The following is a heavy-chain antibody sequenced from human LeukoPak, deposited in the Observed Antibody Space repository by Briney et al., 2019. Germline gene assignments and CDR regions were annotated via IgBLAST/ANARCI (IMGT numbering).Heavy chain of an antibody. V-gene: IGHV4-39*07. J-gene: IGHJ4*02. CDR3: ARTSGWSYFSIDC. Sequence: PSETLSLTCTVSGGSISSSSYYWGWIRQPPGKGLEWIGSIYYSGSTYYNPSLKSRVTISVDTSKNQFSLKLSSVTAADTAVYYCARTSGWSYFSIDCRGQGTLVTVSS. CDR2: IYYSGST. CDR1: GGSISSSSYY. D-gene: IGHD6-19*01.